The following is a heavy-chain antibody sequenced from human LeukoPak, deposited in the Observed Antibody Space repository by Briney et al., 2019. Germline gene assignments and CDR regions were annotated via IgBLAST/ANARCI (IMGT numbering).Heavy chain of an antibody. D-gene: IGHD6-6*01. Sequence: PSETLSLTCTVSGASISSTTYYWGWIRQPPGKGLEWIGSVYYSGSTYYNPSLKSRVTISLDTSKNQFSLKPSSVTAADTAVYYCARPRLSSSFYYYYMDVWGKGTTVTVSS. V-gene: IGHV4-39*01. CDR2: VYYSGST. CDR1: GASISSTTYY. J-gene: IGHJ6*03. CDR3: ARPRLSSSFYYYYMDV.